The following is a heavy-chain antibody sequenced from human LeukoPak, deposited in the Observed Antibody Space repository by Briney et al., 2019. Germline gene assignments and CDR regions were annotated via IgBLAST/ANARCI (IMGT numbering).Heavy chain of an antibody. J-gene: IGHJ4*02. V-gene: IGHV3-33*01. Sequence: GGSLRLSCAASGFTFSSYGMHWVRQAPGKGLEWVAVIWYDGSNKYYADSVKGRFAISRDNSKNTLYLQMNSLRAEDTAVYYCARAGTRGYYFDYWGQGTLVTVSS. D-gene: IGHD6-13*01. CDR1: GFTFSSYG. CDR3: ARAGTRGYYFDY. CDR2: IWYDGSNK.